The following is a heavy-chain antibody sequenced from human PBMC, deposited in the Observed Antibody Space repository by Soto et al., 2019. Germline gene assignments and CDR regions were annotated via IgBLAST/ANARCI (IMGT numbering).Heavy chain of an antibody. CDR2: IKSKTDGGTT. CDR1: GFGFSNAW. Sequence: EVQLVESGGGLVKPGGSLRLSCAGSGFGFSNAWLNWVRQAPGMGLEWVGRIKSKTDGGTTDYAAPVKGRFTISRDDSKNTLYLQMNSLTTEDTAVYYCTTDPPRYCTTTTCYLGHWGQGTLVTVSS. J-gene: IGHJ4*02. V-gene: IGHV3-15*01. D-gene: IGHD2-2*01. CDR3: TTDPPRYCTTTTCYLGH.